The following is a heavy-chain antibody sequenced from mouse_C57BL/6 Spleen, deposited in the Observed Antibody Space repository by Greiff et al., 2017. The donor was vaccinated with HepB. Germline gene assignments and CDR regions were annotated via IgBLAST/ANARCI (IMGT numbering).Heavy chain of an antibody. V-gene: IGHV5-12*01. CDR1: GFTFSDYY. J-gene: IGHJ4*01. Sequence: EVKLVESGGGLVQPGGSLKLSCAASGFTFSDYYMYWVRQTPEKRLEWVAYISNGGGSTYYPDTVKGRFTISRDNAKNTLYLQMSRLKSEDTAMYYCARHEGYYAMDYWGQGTSVTVSS. CDR2: ISNGGGST. CDR3: ARHEGYYAMDY.